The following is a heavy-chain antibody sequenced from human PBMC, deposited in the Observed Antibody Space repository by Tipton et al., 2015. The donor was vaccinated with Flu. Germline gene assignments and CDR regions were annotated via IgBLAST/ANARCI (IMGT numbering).Heavy chain of an antibody. J-gene: IGHJ4*01. D-gene: IGHD2-15*01. V-gene: IGHV4-59*08. CDR3: VRHSCGGGSCYSFDS. CDR1: GASISDDA. CDR2: IYYNTGTT. Sequence: TLSLTCAVSGASISDDAWSWIRQPPGRGLEWIGYIYYNTGTTDYRPSLENRVTISVDISKNQVSLRLTSVTAADTALYYCVRHSCGGGSCYSFDSWGHGTLVTVSS.